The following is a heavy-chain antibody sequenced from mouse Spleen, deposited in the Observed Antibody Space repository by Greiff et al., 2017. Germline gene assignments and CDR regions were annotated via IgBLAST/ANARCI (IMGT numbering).Heavy chain of an antibody. CDR3: ARGYDYGSHWFAY. CDR2: INPSSGYT. Sequence: QVQLQQSGAELARPGASVKMSCKASGYTFTSYTMHWVKQRPGQGLEWIGYINPSSGYTKFNQKFKDKAKLTADKSSSTAYMQLRSLTSEDSAVYYCARGYDYGSHWFAYRGQGTLVTVSA. D-gene: IGHD1-1*01. V-gene: IGHV1-4*01. CDR1: GYTFTSYT. J-gene: IGHJ3*01.